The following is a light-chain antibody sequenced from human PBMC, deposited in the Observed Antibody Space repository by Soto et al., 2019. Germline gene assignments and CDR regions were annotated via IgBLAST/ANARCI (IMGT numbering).Light chain of an antibody. CDR3: QQSYSTPRT. J-gene: IGKJ1*01. Sequence: DIQMTQSPSSLSASVGDRVTITCRASQSISTSLVWYQQKPNEAPKLLIYGASSLQSGVSSSFRGSGSGTDFTLTITSLQPEDFATYYCQQSYSTPRTFGQGTKVDSK. CDR1: QSISTS. CDR2: GAS. V-gene: IGKV1-39*01.